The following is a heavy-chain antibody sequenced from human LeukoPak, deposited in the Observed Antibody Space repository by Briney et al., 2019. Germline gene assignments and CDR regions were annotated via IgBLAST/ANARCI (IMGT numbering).Heavy chain of an antibody. CDR3: ARTTMKVVVIDVAFDI. J-gene: IGHJ3*02. Sequence: ASVKVSCKASGYTFTGYYMHWVRQAPGQGLEWMGWINPNSGGTNYAQKFQGRVTMTRDTSISTAYMELSRLRSDDTAVYYCARTTMKVVVIDVAFDIWGQGTMVTVSS. CDR2: INPNSGGT. V-gene: IGHV1-2*02. D-gene: IGHD3-22*01. CDR1: GYTFTGYY.